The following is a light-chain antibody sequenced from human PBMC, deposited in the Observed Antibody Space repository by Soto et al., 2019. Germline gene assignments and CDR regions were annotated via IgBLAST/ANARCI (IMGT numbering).Light chain of an antibody. Sequence: DIQMTQSPSSLSASVGDRVTITCRASQSITTYLNWYQQKPGKAPKLLIYTASNLQSGVPSRFSGSGSGTDFTLTISSLQPEDFATYYCQQSDSTPYTFGQGTKLEIK. CDR2: TAS. CDR3: QQSDSTPYT. J-gene: IGKJ2*01. CDR1: QSITTY. V-gene: IGKV1-39*01.